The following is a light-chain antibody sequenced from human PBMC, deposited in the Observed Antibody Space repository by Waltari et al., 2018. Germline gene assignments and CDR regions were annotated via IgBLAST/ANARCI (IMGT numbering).Light chain of an antibody. CDR3: SSYTSSSTLV. Sequence: QSALTQPASVSGSPGQSITISCTATSSDVAGYNYVSWYQQHPGKAPKLMIYDVSNRPSGVSNRFSGSKSGNTASLTISGLQAEDEADYYCSSYTSSSTLVFGGGTQLTVL. CDR1: SSDVAGYNY. J-gene: IGLJ7*01. CDR2: DVS. V-gene: IGLV2-14*01.